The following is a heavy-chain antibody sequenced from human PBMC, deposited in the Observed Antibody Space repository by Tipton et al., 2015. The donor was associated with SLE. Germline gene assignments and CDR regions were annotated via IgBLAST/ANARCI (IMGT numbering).Heavy chain of an antibody. CDR1: GFTFDDYA. CDR3: AKGGVVVAASLDY. CDR2: ISWNSGSI. Sequence: RSLRLSCAASGFTFDDYAMHWVRQAPGKGLEWVSGISWNSGSIGYADSVKGRFTISRDNAKNSLYLQMNSLRAEDTALYYCAKGGVVVAASLDYWGQGTLVTVSS. J-gene: IGHJ4*02. V-gene: IGHV3-9*01. D-gene: IGHD2-15*01.